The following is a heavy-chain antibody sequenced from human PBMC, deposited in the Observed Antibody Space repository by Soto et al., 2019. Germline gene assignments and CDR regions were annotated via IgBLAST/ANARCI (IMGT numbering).Heavy chain of an antibody. D-gene: IGHD1-7*01. Sequence: EVQLVASGGDLVQPGGSLRLSCAASGFAVSSNYMTWVRQAPGKGLEWVSVIHSGGDTHYADSVRGRFTISRDNSKNTLYLQMNSLRAEDTAVYYCARSSTRTTYGGMDVWGQGTTVTVSS. CDR2: IHSGGDT. V-gene: IGHV3-66*01. J-gene: IGHJ6*02. CDR3: ARSSTRTTYGGMDV. CDR1: GFAVSSNY.